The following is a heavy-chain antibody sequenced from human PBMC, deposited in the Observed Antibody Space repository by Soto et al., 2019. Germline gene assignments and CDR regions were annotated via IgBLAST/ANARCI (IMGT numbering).Heavy chain of an antibody. CDR1: GFTFTSYW. J-gene: IGHJ6*02. D-gene: IGHD3-10*01. CDR3: ARDQRGGSYGMDV. V-gene: IGHV3-7*01. Sequence: EEQLVESGGALVLPGESLRLSCAASGFTFTSYWMSWVRQAPGKGLEWVAIINQDGSEKNSVASVKGRFTISRDNAKTSVYREMTSLRVEDTAVYYCARDQRGGSYGMDVWGQGTRVTVS. CDR2: INQDGSEK.